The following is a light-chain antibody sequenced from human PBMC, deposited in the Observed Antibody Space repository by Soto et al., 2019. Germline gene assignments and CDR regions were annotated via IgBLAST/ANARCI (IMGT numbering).Light chain of an antibody. CDR2: DVS. V-gene: IGLV2-14*01. Sequence: QCVLTQPASVSGSPGQSITVSCTGTSRDVGNYNFVSWYQQHPGKAPKVIIYDVSNRPSGVSDRFSASKSGNTASLTISGLQTEDEAVYFCSSYTSGSVLFGGGTKVTVL. CDR1: SRDVGNYNF. CDR3: SSYTSGSVL. J-gene: IGLJ3*02.